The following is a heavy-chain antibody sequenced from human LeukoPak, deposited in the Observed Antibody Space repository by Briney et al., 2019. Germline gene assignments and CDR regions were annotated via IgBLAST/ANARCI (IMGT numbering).Heavy chain of an antibody. J-gene: IGHJ5*02. CDR1: GYTFIGYY. Sequence: ASVKVSCKASGYTFIGYYMRWVRQAPGQGLEWMGWINPNSGGTNYAQKFQGWVTMTRDTSISTAYMELSRLRSDDTAVYYCARAPGAPPYNWFDPWGQGTLVTVSS. CDR3: ARAPGAPPYNWFDP. D-gene: IGHD7-27*01. V-gene: IGHV1-2*04. CDR2: INPNSGGT.